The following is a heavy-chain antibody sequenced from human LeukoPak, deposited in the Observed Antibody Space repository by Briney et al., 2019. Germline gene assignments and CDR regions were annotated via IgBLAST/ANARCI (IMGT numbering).Heavy chain of an antibody. CDR1: GFTFSSYS. V-gene: IGHV3-48*01. Sequence: PGGSLRLSCAASGFTFSSYSMNWVRQAPGKGLEWVSYISSSSSTIYYADSVKGRFTISRDNAKNSLYLQMNSLRAEDTAVYYCAKSRGFTVTPLLYYFDYWGQGTLVTVSS. CDR2: ISSSSSTI. J-gene: IGHJ4*02. CDR3: AKSRGFTVTPLLYYFDY. D-gene: IGHD4-17*01.